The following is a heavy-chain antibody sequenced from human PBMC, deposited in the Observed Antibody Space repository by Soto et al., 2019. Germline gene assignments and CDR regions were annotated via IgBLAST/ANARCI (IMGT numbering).Heavy chain of an antibody. D-gene: IGHD6-6*01. CDR1: GYTFTSYY. V-gene: IGHV1-46*01. J-gene: IGHJ5*02. CDR3: ARDSKTPLRVSSSNWFDP. CDR2: INPSGGST. Sequence: ASVKVSCKASGYTFTSYYMHWVRQAPGQGLEWMGIINPSGGSTSYAQKFQGRVTMTRDTSTSTVYMELSSLRSEDTAVYYCARDSKTPLRVSSSNWFDPWGQGTLVTVSS.